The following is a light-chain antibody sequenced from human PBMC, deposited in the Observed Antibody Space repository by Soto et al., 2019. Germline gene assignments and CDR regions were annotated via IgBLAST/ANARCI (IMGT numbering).Light chain of an antibody. Sequence: EIVMTQSPATLSVSPGERATLSCRASQSVSSNLAWYQQKPGQAPRLLIYGASTRATGIPARFSGSGSGTEFTLTISSLQSEDFAVYYCQQYKNWRTFGQGTTVEIK. CDR3: QQYKNWRT. CDR2: GAS. J-gene: IGKJ1*01. V-gene: IGKV3-15*01. CDR1: QSVSSN.